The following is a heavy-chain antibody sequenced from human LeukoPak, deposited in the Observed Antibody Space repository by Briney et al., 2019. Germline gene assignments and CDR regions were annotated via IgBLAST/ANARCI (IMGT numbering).Heavy chain of an antibody. V-gene: IGHV4-38-2*02. Sequence: WETLSLTCTVSGYSITSAYYWGWIRQPPGKGLEWIGSIYYSGSTYYNPSLKSRVTISVDTSKNQFSLKLNSVTAADTAVYYCARTGYGDSDFDYWGQGTLVTVSS. CDR3: ARTGYGDSDFDY. D-gene: IGHD4-17*01. CDR1: GYSITSAYY. CDR2: IYYSGST. J-gene: IGHJ4*02.